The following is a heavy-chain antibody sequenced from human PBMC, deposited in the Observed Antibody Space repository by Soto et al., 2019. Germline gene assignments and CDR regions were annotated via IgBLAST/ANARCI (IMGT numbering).Heavy chain of an antibody. V-gene: IGHV5-10-1*01. CDR3: ARPVAGPKEFDY. CDR1: GYSFTSYW. CDR2: IDPSDSYT. J-gene: IGHJ4*02. Sequence: GESLKISCKGSGYSFTSYWISWVRQMPGKGLEWMGRIDPSDSYTNYSPSFQGHVTISADKSISTAYLQWSSLKASDTAMYYCARPVAGPKEFDYWGQGTLVTVSS. D-gene: IGHD6-19*01.